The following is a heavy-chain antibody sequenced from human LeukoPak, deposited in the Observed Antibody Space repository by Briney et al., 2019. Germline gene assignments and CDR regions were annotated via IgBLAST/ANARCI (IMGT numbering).Heavy chain of an antibody. V-gene: IGHV3-7*01. Sequence: GGSLRLSCAASGFTFSSYWMSWVRQGPGKGLEWVANIKQDGSEKYYVGSVKGRFTISRDNAKNSLYLQMNSLRAEDTAVYYCARDANYDYVWGSYPVYWGQGTLVTVSS. CDR1: GFTFSSYW. CDR2: IKQDGSEK. CDR3: ARDANYDYVWGSYPVY. D-gene: IGHD3-16*02. J-gene: IGHJ4*02.